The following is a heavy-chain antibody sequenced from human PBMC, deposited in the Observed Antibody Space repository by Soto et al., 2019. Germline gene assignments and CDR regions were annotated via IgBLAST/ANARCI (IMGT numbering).Heavy chain of an antibody. V-gene: IGHV3-30*18. CDR1: GFTFSSYG. CDR3: AKDAGITMVRGGVDY. CDR2: ISYDGSNK. Sequence: QVQLVESGGGVVQPGRSLRLSCAASGFTFSSYGMHWVRQAPGKGLEWVAVISYDGSNKYYADSVKGRFTISRDNSKNTLYLQMNSLRAEDTAVYYCAKDAGITMVRGGVDYWGQGTLVTVSS. D-gene: IGHD3-10*01. J-gene: IGHJ4*02.